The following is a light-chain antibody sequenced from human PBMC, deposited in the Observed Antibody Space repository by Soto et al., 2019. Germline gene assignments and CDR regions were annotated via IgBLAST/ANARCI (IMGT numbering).Light chain of an antibody. CDR3: QSYDSSLSGYVV. V-gene: IGLV1-40*01. Sequence: QSVLTQPPSVFGAPGQTVTISCTGSSSNIGAGYDVHWYQHLPGKAHKLLIYRNNNRPSGVPDRFSGSKSGNSASRAITGLQAEDEADYYCQSYDSSLSGYVVFGGRTKLTVL. CDR2: RNN. CDR1: SSNIGAGYD. J-gene: IGLJ2*01.